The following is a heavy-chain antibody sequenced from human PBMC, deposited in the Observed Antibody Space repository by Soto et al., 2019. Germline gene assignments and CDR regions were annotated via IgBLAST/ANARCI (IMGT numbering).Heavy chain of an antibody. V-gene: IGHV4-59*08. J-gene: IGHJ6*02. CDR2: IYYSGST. D-gene: IGHD3-10*01. CDR3: ARHAHYYYGSGSYQPLYYYYYYGMDV. Sequence: SETLSLTCTVSGGSISSYYWSWIRQPPGKGLEWIGYIYYSGSTNYNPSLKSRVTISVATSKNQFSLKLSSVTAADTAVYYCARHAHYYYGSGSYQPLYYYYYYGMDVWGQGTTVTVSS. CDR1: GGSISSYY.